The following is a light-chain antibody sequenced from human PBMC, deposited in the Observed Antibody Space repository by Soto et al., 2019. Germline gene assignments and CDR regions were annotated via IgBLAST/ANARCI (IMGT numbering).Light chain of an antibody. CDR3: QQSYSTPPT. J-gene: IGKJ1*01. V-gene: IGKV1-39*01. Sequence: IHMTDAPSSLSASVLDRVRITCLASQSISSYLNWYQQKPGKAPKLLIYAASSLQSGVPSRFSGSGSGTDFTLTISSLQPEDFATYYCQQSYSTPPTFGQGTKVDIK. CDR1: QSISSY. CDR2: AAS.